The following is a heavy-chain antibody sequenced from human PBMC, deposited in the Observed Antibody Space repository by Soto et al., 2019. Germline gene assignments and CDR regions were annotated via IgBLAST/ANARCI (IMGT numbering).Heavy chain of an antibody. V-gene: IGHV1-46*01. D-gene: IGHD1-1*01. Sequence: QVHLVQSGAEVKKPGASMKVSCTASGYTLTSHHVHWVRQAPGRRLEWMGSINPANGVAQYTARFQGRVIMTRDTSTSTVYMELRVLTSEDTAIFYCARGGGVGLDGSAAFDIWGQGTMVTVSS. CDR2: INPANGVA. CDR1: GYTLTSHH. CDR3: ARGGGVGLDGSAAFDI. J-gene: IGHJ3*02.